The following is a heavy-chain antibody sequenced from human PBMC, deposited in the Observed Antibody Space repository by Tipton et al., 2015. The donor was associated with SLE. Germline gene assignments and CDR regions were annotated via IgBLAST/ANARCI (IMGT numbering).Heavy chain of an antibody. CDR3: AREHWSGY. Sequence: SLRLSCAASGFTFDDYAMHWVRQAPGKGLEWVAVISYDGSNKYYADSVKGRFTISRDNSKNTLYLQMNSLRAEDTAVYYCAREHWSGYWGQGTLVTVSS. D-gene: IGHD3-3*01. J-gene: IGHJ4*02. CDR2: ISYDGSNK. V-gene: IGHV3-30*04. CDR1: GFTFDDYA.